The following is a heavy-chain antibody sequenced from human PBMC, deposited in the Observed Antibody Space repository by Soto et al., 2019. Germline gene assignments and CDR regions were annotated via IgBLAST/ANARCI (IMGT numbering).Heavy chain of an antibody. Sequence: ASVKVSCKASGYAFTWFNIHWVRQATGQGLEWMGWMNPNTGNTGYAQKFQGRVTMTRNTSISTAYMELSSLRSEDTAVYYCAREITGKFPNWGQGTLVTVSS. V-gene: IGHV1-8*01. CDR1: GYAFTWFN. D-gene: IGHD1-20*01. CDR3: AREITGKFPN. J-gene: IGHJ4*02. CDR2: MNPNTGNT.